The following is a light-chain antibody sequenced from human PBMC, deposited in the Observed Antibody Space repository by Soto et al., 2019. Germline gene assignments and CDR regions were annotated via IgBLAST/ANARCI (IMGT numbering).Light chain of an antibody. J-gene: IGLJ1*01. CDR1: RSNIGSNT. V-gene: IGLV1-44*01. Sequence: QSVLTHPPSASWTPGQRVTVSCSGSRSNIGSNTVHWYQQLPGAAPKLLIYRDNQRPSGVPDRFSGSKSGTSASLAISGLQSEDEGDYYCATWDDSQNVPYVFGTGTKVTVL. CDR3: ATWDDSQNVPYV. CDR2: RDN.